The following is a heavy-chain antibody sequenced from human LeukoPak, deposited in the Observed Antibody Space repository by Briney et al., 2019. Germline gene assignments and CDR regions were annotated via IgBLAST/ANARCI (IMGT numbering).Heavy chain of an antibody. V-gene: IGHV3-30*03. D-gene: IGHD3-3*01. Sequence: GGSLRLSCAASGFTFSSYGMHWVRQAPGKGLEWVAVISYDGSNKYYADSVKGRFTISRDNSKNTLYLQMNSLRAEDTAVYYCARAVYSGKTYYDFWSGYYSPPHFDYWGQGTLVTVSS. CDR3: ARAVYSGKTYYDFWSGYYSPPHFDY. CDR2: ISYDGSNK. CDR1: GFTFSSYG. J-gene: IGHJ4*02.